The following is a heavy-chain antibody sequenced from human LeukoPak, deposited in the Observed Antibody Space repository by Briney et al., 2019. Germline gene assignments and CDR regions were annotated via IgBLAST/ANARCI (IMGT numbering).Heavy chain of an antibody. Sequence: TLSLTCTVSGRSFSSGSYYWGWIRQPDGKGLEWIGRIYTSGSTNYNPTLKSRVTISVDTSKNQFSLKLSTVPAADTAVYYRARGVGYWGQGNLVTVSS. CDR1: GRSFSSGSYY. V-gene: IGHV4-61*02. CDR3: ARGVGY. CDR2: IYTSGST. J-gene: IGHJ4*02.